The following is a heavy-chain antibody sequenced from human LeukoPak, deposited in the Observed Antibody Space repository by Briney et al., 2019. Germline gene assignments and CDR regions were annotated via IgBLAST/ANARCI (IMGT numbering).Heavy chain of an antibody. CDR2: IYYSGST. V-gene: IGHV4-59*01. Sequence: SETLSLTRTVSGGSISSYYWSWIRQPPGKGLEWIGYIYYSGSTNYNPSLKSRVTISVDTSKNQFSLKLSSVTAADTAVYYCARESDSSSWYSWFDPWGQGTLVTVSS. J-gene: IGHJ5*02. D-gene: IGHD6-13*01. CDR1: GGSISSYY. CDR3: ARESDSSSWYSWFDP.